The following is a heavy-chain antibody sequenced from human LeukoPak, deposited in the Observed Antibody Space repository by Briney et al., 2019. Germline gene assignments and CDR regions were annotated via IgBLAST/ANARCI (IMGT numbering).Heavy chain of an antibody. V-gene: IGHV3-7*01. CDR3: ATYTQHFGAPDTDY. D-gene: IGHD3-10*01. Sequence: GGSLRLSCAVSGFTFSKYWMRWVRQAPGKGLEWVASIDKDGSEKRYVDSVKGRFTISRDNAKNSVYLQMTSLGADDTALYYCATYTQHFGAPDTDYWGQGTLVTVSS. CDR1: GFTFSKYW. J-gene: IGHJ4*02. CDR2: IDKDGSEK.